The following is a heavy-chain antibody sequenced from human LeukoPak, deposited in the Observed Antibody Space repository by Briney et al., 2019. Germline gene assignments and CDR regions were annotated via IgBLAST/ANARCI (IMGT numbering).Heavy chain of an antibody. CDR3: ARGLVRGLDYYYGMDV. Sequence: SETLSLTCAVYGGSFGGYYWSWIRQPPGKGLEWIGEINHSGSTNYNPSLKSRVTISVDTSKNQFSLRLSSVTAADTAVYYCARGLVRGLDYYYGMDVWGQGTTVTVSS. V-gene: IGHV4-34*01. CDR1: GGSFGGYY. D-gene: IGHD3-10*02. J-gene: IGHJ6*02. CDR2: INHSGST.